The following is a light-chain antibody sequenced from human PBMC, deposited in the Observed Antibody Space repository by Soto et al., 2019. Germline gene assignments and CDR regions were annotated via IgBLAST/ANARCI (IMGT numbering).Light chain of an antibody. Sequence: DMQMTQSPSSLSASVGDRVTITRRASQSISYDLNWYQQKPGKAPRLLIYGANSLESGVPLRFSGSGSRTDFTLTINNLQPEDFATYYCQQSYTTPLTFGGGTKVDIK. CDR3: QQSYTTPLT. CDR1: QSISYD. J-gene: IGKJ4*01. V-gene: IGKV1-39*01. CDR2: GAN.